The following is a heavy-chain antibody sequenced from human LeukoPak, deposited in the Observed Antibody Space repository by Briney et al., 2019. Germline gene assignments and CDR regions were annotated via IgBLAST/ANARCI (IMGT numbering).Heavy chain of an antibody. D-gene: IGHD3-22*01. Sequence: GGSLRLSCAASGSTFSSYDMNWVRQAPGKGLEWVSYIRSSGSTIYYADSVKGRFTISRDNAKNSLFLQMNSLRAEDTAVYYCARGGYFYDTNDGYWGQGTLVTVSS. CDR3: ARGGYFYDTNDGY. CDR1: GSTFSSYD. CDR2: IRSSGSTI. V-gene: IGHV3-48*03. J-gene: IGHJ4*02.